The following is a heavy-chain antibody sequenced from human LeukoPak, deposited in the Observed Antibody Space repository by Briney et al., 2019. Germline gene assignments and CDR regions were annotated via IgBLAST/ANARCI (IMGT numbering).Heavy chain of an antibody. CDR3: ASSYDSSGYYEWFDP. CDR1: GFTFSSYS. CDR2: ISSSSSYI. Sequence: GGSLGLSCAASGFTFSSYSMNWVRQAPGKGLEWVSSISSSSSYIYYADSVKGRFTISRDNAKNSLYLQMNSLRAEDTAVYYCASSYDSSGYYEWFDPWGQGTLVTVSS. V-gene: IGHV3-21*01. D-gene: IGHD3-22*01. J-gene: IGHJ5*02.